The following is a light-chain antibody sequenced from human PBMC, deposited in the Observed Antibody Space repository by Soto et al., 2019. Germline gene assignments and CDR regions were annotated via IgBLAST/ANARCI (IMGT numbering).Light chain of an antibody. CDR2: ENS. J-gene: IGLJ1*01. Sequence: QSVLTQPPSVSAAPGQKVTISCSGSSSNIGNTYVSWYQQLPETAPKLLIYENSKRPSGIPDRFSGSKSGTSATLGITGLQTGDEADYYCGTWDSNLNADVFGTGTKLTVL. CDR3: GTWDSNLNADV. CDR1: SSNIGNTY. V-gene: IGLV1-51*02.